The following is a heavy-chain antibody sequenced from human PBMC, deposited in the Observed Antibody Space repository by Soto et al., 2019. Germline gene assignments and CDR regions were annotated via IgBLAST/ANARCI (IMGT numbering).Heavy chain of an antibody. D-gene: IGHD3-22*01. Sequence: EVQLLESGGGLVQPGGSLRLSCAASGFTFSSYAMSWVRQAPGKGLEWVSAISGSGGSTYYADSVKGRFTTSRDNSKNTLYLQMNSLRAEDTAVYYCAKVRDKGDYYDSHFDYWGQGTLVTVSS. CDR3: AKVRDKGDYYDSHFDY. CDR1: GFTFSSYA. CDR2: ISGSGGST. V-gene: IGHV3-23*01. J-gene: IGHJ4*02.